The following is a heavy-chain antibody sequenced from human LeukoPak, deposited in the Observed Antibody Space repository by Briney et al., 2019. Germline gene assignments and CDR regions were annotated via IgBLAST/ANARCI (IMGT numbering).Heavy chain of an antibody. V-gene: IGHV3-23*01. D-gene: IGHD6-13*01. Sequence: GGSLRLSCAASGFTFINYAMSWVRQAPGKGLEWVSSISGSGGNTYNTDSVKGRFAISRDNSKNTLYLQMNSLRAEDTAVYYCAKDGYSSIPGFHFEYWGQGTPVTVSS. CDR3: AKDGYSSIPGFHFEY. CDR1: GFTFINYA. J-gene: IGHJ4*02. CDR2: ISGSGGNT.